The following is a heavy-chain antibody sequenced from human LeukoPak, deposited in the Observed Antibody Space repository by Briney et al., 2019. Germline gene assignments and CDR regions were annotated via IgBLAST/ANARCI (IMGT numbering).Heavy chain of an antibody. CDR2: IKPSGGDT. Sequence: ASVKVSCKASGYTFTSFYMHWVRQAPGQGLEWMGIIKPSGGDTSFAQKFQARVTLTRDTSTSTVYMELSSLTSEDTAVYYCARDWWESGIAGANYFDYWGQGTLVTVSS. V-gene: IGHV1-46*01. J-gene: IGHJ4*02. D-gene: IGHD6-25*01. CDR3: ARDWWESGIAGANYFDY. CDR1: GYTFTSFY.